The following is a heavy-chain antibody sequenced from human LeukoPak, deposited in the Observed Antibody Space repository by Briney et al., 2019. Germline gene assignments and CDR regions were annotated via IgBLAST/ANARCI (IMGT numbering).Heavy chain of an antibody. J-gene: IGHJ4*02. CDR2: IKQDGYEK. D-gene: IGHD1-26*01. Sequence: GGSLRLSCAASGFTFSGYWMSWVRQTPEKGLEWVANIKQDGYEKYYVDSVKGRFTISRDNAKNSLYLQMNSLRADDTAIYYCARDKIVGPTTLDYWGQGTLVAVSS. V-gene: IGHV3-7*01. CDR1: GFTFSGYW. CDR3: ARDKIVGPTTLDY.